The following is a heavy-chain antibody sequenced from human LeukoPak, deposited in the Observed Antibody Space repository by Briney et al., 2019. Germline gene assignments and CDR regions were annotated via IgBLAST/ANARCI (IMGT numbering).Heavy chain of an antibody. J-gene: IGHJ4*02. CDR3: ARGRYYYDSSGYWTIDY. CDR1: GYTFTGYY. D-gene: IGHD3-22*01. V-gene: IGHV1-2*02. Sequence: ESSVKVSCKASGYTFTGYYMHWVRQAPGQGLDWMGWINPNSGGTNYAQKFQGRVTMTMDTSISTAYMELSRLRSDDTAVYYCARGRYYYDSSGYWTIDYWGQGALVTVSS. CDR2: INPNSGGT.